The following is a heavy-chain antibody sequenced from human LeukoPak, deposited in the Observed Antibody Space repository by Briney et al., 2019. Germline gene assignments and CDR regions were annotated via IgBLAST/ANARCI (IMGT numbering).Heavy chain of an antibody. D-gene: IGHD3-10*01. Sequence: PSETLSPTCTVSGYSISSGYYWGWIRQPPGKGLEWIGSIYHSGSTYYNPSLKSRVTISVDTSKNQFSLKLSSVTAADTAVYYCARDLLYGSGSYYIDWYYYYYMDVWGKGTTVTVSS. CDR1: GYSISSGYY. CDR3: ARDLLYGSGSYYIDWYYYYYMDV. V-gene: IGHV4-38-2*02. CDR2: IYHSGST. J-gene: IGHJ6*03.